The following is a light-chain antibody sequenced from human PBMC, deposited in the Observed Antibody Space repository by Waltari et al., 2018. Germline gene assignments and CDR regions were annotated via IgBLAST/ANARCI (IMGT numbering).Light chain of an antibody. J-gene: IGKJ5*01. CDR3: QQYGSSIT. CDR1: QSVSSSY. V-gene: IGKV3-20*01. CDR2: GAS. Sequence: EIVLTQSPGTLSLSPGERATLSCRASQSVSSSYLAWYQQKPGQAPRPLIYGASSSATGIPDRFSGSGSGTDFTLTISRLEPEDFAVYYCQQYGSSITFGQGTRLEIK.